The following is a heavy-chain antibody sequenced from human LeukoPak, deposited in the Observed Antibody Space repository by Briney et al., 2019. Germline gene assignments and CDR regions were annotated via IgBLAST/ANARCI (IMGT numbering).Heavy chain of an antibody. J-gene: IGHJ4*02. CDR2: IYPGDSDT. CDR1: GYSFTSYW. V-gene: IGHV5-51*01. Sequence: GESLKISCKGSGYSFTSYWIGWVRQVPGKGLEWMGIIYPGDSDTRYSPSFQGQVTISADKSISTAYLQWSSLKASDTAMYYCARVSPFCDSSGYNDYWGQGTLVTVSS. CDR3: ARVSPFCDSSGYNDY. D-gene: IGHD3-22*01.